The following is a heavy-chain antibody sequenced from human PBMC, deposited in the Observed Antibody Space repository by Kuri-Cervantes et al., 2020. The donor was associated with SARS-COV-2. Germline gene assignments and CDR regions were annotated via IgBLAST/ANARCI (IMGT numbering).Heavy chain of an antibody. V-gene: IGHV3-30*02. J-gene: IGHJ4*02. D-gene: IGHD1-26*01. CDR2: IRYDGSNK. Sequence: LSLTCAASGFTFSSYGMHWVRQAPGKGLEWVAFIRYDGSNKYYADSVKGRFTISGDNSKNTLYLQMNSLRAEDTAVYYCANSLLLSLDYWGQGTLVTVSS. CDR3: ANSLLLSLDY. CDR1: GFTFSSYG.